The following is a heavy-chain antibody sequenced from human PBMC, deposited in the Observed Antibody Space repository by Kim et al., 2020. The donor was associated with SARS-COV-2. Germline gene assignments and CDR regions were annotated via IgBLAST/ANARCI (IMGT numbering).Heavy chain of an antibody. Sequence: SETLSLTCTVSGGSISGYYWSWIRQPAGKGLEWIGRISTSGNTNCNPSLKSRVTMSVDTSKNQFPLNLTSVTAADTAVYYCARGKEYTTGRGFDYWGQGTLVTLSS. CDR3: ARGKEYTTGRGFDY. CDR1: GGSISGYY. V-gene: IGHV4-4*07. J-gene: IGHJ4*02. D-gene: IGHD6-6*01. CDR2: ISTSGNT.